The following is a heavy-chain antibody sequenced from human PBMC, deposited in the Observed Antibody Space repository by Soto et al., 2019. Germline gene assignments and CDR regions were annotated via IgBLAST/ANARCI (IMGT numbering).Heavy chain of an antibody. Sequence: QVQLQESGPGLVKPSQTLSLTCTVSGGSISSGGYYWSWIRQHPGKGLEWIGYIYYSGSTYYNPSLKSRVTISVDTSKNQFSLKLSSVTAADTAVYYCARVKGVVITFGGVIGRWFDPWGQGTLVTVSS. D-gene: IGHD3-16*02. CDR1: GGSISSGGYY. CDR2: IYYSGST. V-gene: IGHV4-31*03. J-gene: IGHJ5*02. CDR3: ARVKGVVITFGGVIGRWFDP.